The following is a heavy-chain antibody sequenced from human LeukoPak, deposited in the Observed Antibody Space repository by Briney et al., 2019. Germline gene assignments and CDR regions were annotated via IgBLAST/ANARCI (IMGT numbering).Heavy chain of an antibody. D-gene: IGHD2-2*01. CDR1: GGSISSGDYY. J-gene: IGHJ5*02. Sequence: SETLSLTCTVSGGSISSGDYYWSWIRQPPGKGLEWIGYIYYSGSTHYNPSLKSRVTISVDTSKNQFSLKLSSVTAADTAVYYCARDLGYCSSTSCSWFDPWGQGTLVTVSS. CDR2: IYYSGST. CDR3: ARDLGYCSSTSCSWFDP. V-gene: IGHV4-30-4*01.